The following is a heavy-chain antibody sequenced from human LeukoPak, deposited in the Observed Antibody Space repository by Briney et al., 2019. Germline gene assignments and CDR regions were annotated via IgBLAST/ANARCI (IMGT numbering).Heavy chain of an antibody. CDR3: ARGDYGILDY. J-gene: IGHJ4*02. D-gene: IGHD4-17*01. CDR1: GGSFSGYY. V-gene: IGHV4-34*01. Sequence: SETLSLTCAVYGGSFSGYYRSWIRQPPGKGLEWIGEINHSGSTNYNPSLKSRVTISVDTSKNQFSLKLSSVTAADTAVYYCARGDYGILDYWGQGTLVTVSS. CDR2: INHSGST.